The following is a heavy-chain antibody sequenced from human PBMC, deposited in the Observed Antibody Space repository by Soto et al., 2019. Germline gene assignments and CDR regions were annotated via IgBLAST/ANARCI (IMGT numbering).Heavy chain of an antibody. CDR3: TRGHPSIYNY. Sequence: GGSLRLSCAASGFTFSNYWMSWVRQSPGKGLEWVANIKEDGSERYYVDSVKGRFTISRDNAKNSLYLQMTSLRPEDTAVYYCTRGHPSIYNYWGQGTLVTVSS. CDR2: IKEDGSER. V-gene: IGHV3-7*01. J-gene: IGHJ4*02. CDR1: GFTFSNYW. D-gene: IGHD4-4*01.